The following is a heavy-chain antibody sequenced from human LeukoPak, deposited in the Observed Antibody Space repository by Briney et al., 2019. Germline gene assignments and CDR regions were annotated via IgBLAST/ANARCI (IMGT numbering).Heavy chain of an antibody. CDR3: AKDNYDYGDYDEGDY. V-gene: IGHV3-30*02. Sequence: GGSLRLSCAASGFTFSSYGMHWVRQAPGKGLEWVAFIRYDGSNKYYADSVKGRFTISRDNSKNTLYLQMNSLRAEDTAVYYCAKDNYDYGDYDEGDYWGQGTLVTVSS. D-gene: IGHD4-17*01. CDR1: GFTFSSYG. J-gene: IGHJ4*02. CDR2: IRYDGSNK.